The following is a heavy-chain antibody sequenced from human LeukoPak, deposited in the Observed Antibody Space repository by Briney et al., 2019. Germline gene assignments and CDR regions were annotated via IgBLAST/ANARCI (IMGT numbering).Heavy chain of an antibody. CDR3: ARDAIVGATYFDY. J-gene: IGHJ4*02. D-gene: IGHD1-26*01. CDR2: IYTSGST. Sequence: SETLSLTCTVSGDSFSSSSYYWSWIRQPAGKGLEWIGRIYTSGSTNYNPSLKSRVTISVDTSKNQFSLKLSSVTAADTAVYYCARDAIVGATYFDYWGQGTLVTVSS. V-gene: IGHV4-61*02. CDR1: GDSFSSSSYY.